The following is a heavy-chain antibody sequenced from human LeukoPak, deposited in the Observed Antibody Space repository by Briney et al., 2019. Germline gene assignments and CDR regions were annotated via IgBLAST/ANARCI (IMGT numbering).Heavy chain of an antibody. D-gene: IGHD6-13*01. CDR3: ARSQNEYSSSWYIAYYGIDV. CDR2: INPNSGGT. J-gene: IGHJ6*02. Sequence: ASVKVSCKPPLDTFTVSYMPWGREAPGQGLEWMGSINPNSGGTNYAQKFQGSATMTTDTSISTAYMELSRLRSDDTDVYYCARSQNEYSSSWYIAYYGIDVWGQGTTITVSS. CDR1: LDTFTVSY. V-gene: IGHV1-2*02.